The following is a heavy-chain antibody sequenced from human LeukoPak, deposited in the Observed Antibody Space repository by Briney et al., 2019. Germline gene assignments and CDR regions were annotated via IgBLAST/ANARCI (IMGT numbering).Heavy chain of an antibody. J-gene: IGHJ3*02. CDR2: INPNSGGT. CDR3: ARDPRGDLYAFDI. Sequence: ASVKVSCKASGYTFTGYYMHWVRQAPGQGLEWMGWINPNSGGTNYAQKFQGRVTMTRDTSISTAYMELSSLRSDDTAVYYCARDPRGDLYAFDIWGQGTMVTVSS. CDR1: GYTFTGYY. D-gene: IGHD2-21*02. V-gene: IGHV1-2*02.